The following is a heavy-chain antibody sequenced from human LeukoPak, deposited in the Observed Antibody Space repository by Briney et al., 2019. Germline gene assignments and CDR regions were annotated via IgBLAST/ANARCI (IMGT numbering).Heavy chain of an antibody. J-gene: IGHJ4*02. D-gene: IGHD4-23*01. CDR2: IYHSGST. V-gene: IGHV4-38-2*02. CDR1: GYSISSGFY. Sequence: SETLSLTCTVSGYSISSGFYWGWIRQPPGKGLECIGSIYHSGSTYYNPSLKSRVTISVDTSKNQFSLNLSSVTAADTAMYYCARAVGTSRNFFDYWGQGSRSPSPQ. CDR3: ARAVGTSRNFFDY.